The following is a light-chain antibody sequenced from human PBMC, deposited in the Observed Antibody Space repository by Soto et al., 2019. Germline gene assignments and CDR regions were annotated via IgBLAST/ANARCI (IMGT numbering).Light chain of an antibody. CDR2: CAS. Sequence: EMVLTQSPGTLSLSPGERATLSCRASQSVSSSYLAWYQQKPGQAPRLLIYCASSRATGIPDGFSGSGSGTDFNLIISSLEPEDFAVYYCQQYGSSPYTFGQGTKLEIK. V-gene: IGKV3-20*01. J-gene: IGKJ2*01. CDR3: QQYGSSPYT. CDR1: QSVSSSY.